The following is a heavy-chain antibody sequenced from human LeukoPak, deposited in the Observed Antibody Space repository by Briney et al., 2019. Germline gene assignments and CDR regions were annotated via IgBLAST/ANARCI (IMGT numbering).Heavy chain of an antibody. V-gene: IGHV3-74*01. CDR3: ARDGIAAVDFDY. CDR1: GFTFSTYW. Sequence: GGSLRLSCAASGFTFSTYWMHWVRQAPGKGLVWVSRVNGDGSSTNYADSVKGRFTISRDNAKNTLYLQMNSLRAEDTAVYYCARDGIAAVDFDYWGQGILVTVPS. CDR2: VNGDGSST. D-gene: IGHD6-13*01. J-gene: IGHJ4*02.